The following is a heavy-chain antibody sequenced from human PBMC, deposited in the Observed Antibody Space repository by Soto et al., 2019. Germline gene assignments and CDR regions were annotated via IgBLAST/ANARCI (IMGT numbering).Heavy chain of an antibody. V-gene: IGHV4-31*02. J-gene: IGHJ4*02. CDR3: TRDAPLWFGELSR. D-gene: IGHD3-10*01. CDR1: GGSIRSPNFS. Sequence: SETLSLTCTVIGGSIRSPNFSWSWIRPHPGKGPEWIGNIYYNGTTTYSPSLESRLTISLDPSKNQFSPTLKSVTAADTAVYYCTRDAPLWFGELSRWGQGTLVTVSS. CDR2: IYYNGTT.